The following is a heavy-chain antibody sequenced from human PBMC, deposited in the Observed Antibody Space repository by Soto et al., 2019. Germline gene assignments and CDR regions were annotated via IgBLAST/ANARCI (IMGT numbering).Heavy chain of an antibody. J-gene: IGHJ4*02. CDR1: GFAFRSHG. D-gene: IGHD3-16*01. V-gene: IGHV3-33*01. Sequence: QVQLVESGGGVVQPGTSLRLSCAASGFAFRSHGMHWVRQAPCRGLEWLALIWYDVNKKEYGDDVKGRFTISRDNSKSTLSLEMNGLRTDDTAVYYCARDLKTATAHAYRAYSFDSWGVGNVVTVSS. CDR2: IWYDVNKK. CDR3: ARDLKTATAHAYRAYSFDS.